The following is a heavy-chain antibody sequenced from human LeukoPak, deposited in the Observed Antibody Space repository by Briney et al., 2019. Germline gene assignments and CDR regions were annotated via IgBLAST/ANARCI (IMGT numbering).Heavy chain of an antibody. J-gene: IGHJ4*02. CDR1: GYSFTNSW. CDR2: IDPGDSDT. V-gene: IGHV5-51*01. Sequence: GESLKISCKGTGYSFTNSWIGRVRQMPGKGLEWMGFIDPGDSDTRYSPSFQGQVTISADKSISTAYLQWSSLKASDTAMYYCPRRVGGLRGFVDYWGQGTLVTVSS. D-gene: IGHD5-12*01. CDR3: PRRVGGLRGFVDY.